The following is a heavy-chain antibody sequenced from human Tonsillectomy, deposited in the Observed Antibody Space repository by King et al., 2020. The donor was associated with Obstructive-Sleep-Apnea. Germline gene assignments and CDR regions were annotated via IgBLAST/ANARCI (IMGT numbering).Heavy chain of an antibody. CDR1: GFTVSSHY. CDR3: ARDLDI. J-gene: IGHJ4*02. CDR2: IYAGGNT. D-gene: IGHD2-2*03. V-gene: IGHV3-53*04. Sequence: VQLVESGGALVQPGGSLRLSCAASGFTVSSHYMSWVRQAPGKGLEWVSVIYAGGNTYYADTVKGRFTISRHSLKNTLYLQMNSLRAEDTAVYYCARDLDIRGQGTLVPVSS.